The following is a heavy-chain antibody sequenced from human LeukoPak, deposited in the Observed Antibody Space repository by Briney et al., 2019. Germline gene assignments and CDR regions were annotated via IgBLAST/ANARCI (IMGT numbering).Heavy chain of an antibody. CDR1: GGSISSSSYY. CDR2: IYYSGST. D-gene: IGHD3-3*01. CDR3: ASITIFGVVIGY. J-gene: IGHJ4*02. V-gene: IGHV4-39*07. Sequence: KSSETLSLTCTVSGGSISSSSYYWGWIRQPPGKGLEWIGSIYYSGSTYYNPSLKSRVTISVDTSKNQFSLKLSSVTAADTAVYYCASITIFGVVIGYWGQGTLVTVSS.